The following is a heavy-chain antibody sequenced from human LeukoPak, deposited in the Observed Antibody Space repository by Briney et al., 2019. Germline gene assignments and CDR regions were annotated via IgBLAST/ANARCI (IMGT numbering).Heavy chain of an antibody. V-gene: IGHV3-33*01. J-gene: IGHJ4*02. D-gene: IGHD5-18*01. CDR3: ARELNVDTPMAFDC. CDR2: IWYDGSNE. CDR1: GFTFSSFG. Sequence: GGSLRLSCAASGFTFSSFGMHWVRQAPGRGLEWVAVIWYDGSNEYYGDSVKGRFTISRDNSKDTLFLQMNSLRAEDTAVYFCARELNVDTPMAFDCWGQGFLVTVSS.